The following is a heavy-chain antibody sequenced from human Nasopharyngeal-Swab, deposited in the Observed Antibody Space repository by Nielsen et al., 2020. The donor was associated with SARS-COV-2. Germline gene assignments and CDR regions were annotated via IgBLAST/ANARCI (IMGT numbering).Heavy chain of an antibody. CDR2: IYYSGST. Sequence: LGECRGTWLAWVGSIYYSGSTYYNPSLKSRVTISVDTSKNQFSLKLSSVTAADTAVYYYARRVARAPRHEGDYYYGMDVWGQGTTVTVSS. J-gene: IGHJ6*02. D-gene: IGHD3-16*01. CDR3: ARRVARAPRHEGDYYYGMDV. V-gene: IGHV4-39*01.